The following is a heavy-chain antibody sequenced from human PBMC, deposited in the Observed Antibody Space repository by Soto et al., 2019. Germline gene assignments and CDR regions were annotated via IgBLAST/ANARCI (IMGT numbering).Heavy chain of an antibody. J-gene: IGHJ4*02. CDR2: ISPDGTST. V-gene: IGHV3-74*01. Sequence: EVQLVESGGGLVQPGGSLRLSCAASGFTFGSYWMHWVRQAPGKGLVWVSRISPDGTSTSNADSVKGRFTISRDNTKNTPHRQMDSLRVEDTAGYYCARDGGGLAHWGQGTLVTVSS. CDR1: GFTFGSYW. CDR3: ARDGGGLAH. D-gene: IGHD3-16*01.